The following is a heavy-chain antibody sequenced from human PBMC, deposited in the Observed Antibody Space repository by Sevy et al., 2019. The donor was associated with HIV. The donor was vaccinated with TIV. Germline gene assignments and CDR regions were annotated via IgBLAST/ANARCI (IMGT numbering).Heavy chain of an antibody. V-gene: IGHV3-74*01. D-gene: IGHD2-8*01. Sequence: GGSLRLSCAASGFTFTNSWMHWVRQAPGKGLVWVSRVDNDGSGTNYADSVKGRFTISRDNAKNTVYLQMNSLRAEDTAVYDCTRDMYGIDYWGQGTLVTVSS. CDR2: VDNDGSGT. CDR3: TRDMYGIDY. J-gene: IGHJ4*02. CDR1: GFTFTNSW.